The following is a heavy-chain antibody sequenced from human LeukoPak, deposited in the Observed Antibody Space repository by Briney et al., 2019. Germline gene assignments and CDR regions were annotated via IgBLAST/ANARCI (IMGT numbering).Heavy chain of an antibody. V-gene: IGHV4-38-2*02. CDR2: IYHSGST. Sequence: KPSETLSLTCTVSGYSINSGYYWGWIRQPPGKGLEWIGSIYHSGSTYYNPSLKSRVTISVDTSKNQFSLKLSSVTAADTAVYYCARLGSSGYTSDYWGQGTLVTVSS. D-gene: IGHD6-19*01. CDR1: GYSINSGYY. J-gene: IGHJ4*02. CDR3: ARLGSSGYTSDY.